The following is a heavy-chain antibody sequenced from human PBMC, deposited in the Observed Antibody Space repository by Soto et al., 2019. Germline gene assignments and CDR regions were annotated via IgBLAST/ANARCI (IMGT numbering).Heavy chain of an antibody. J-gene: IGHJ6*02. CDR1: GGSISSYY. V-gene: IGHV4-59*01. Sequence: QVQLQESGPGLVKPSETLSLTCTVSGGSISSYYWSWIRQPPGKGLEWIGYIYYSGSTNYNPSLKSRVTISVDTSKDQFSLKLSSVTAADPAVYYWAREGLTGTIGLYYYYGMDVWGQGTTVTVSS. CDR2: IYYSGST. D-gene: IGHD1-7*01. CDR3: AREGLTGTIGLYYYYGMDV.